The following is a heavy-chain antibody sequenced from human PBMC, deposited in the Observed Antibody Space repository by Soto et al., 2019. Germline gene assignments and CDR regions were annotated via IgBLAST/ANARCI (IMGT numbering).Heavy chain of an antibody. Sequence: GGSLRLSCAVSGFTFSSYSMNWVRQAPGEGLEWISYISSGSSSTYYADSVKGRFIISRDNAKNSLYLQMNSLRVEDTAVYYCAGPNWNLPDPPFLLQFDYWGQGTSVTVSS. V-gene: IGHV3-48*01. D-gene: IGHD1-1*01. CDR3: AGPNWNLPDPPFLLQFDY. J-gene: IGHJ4*02. CDR2: ISSGSSST. CDR1: GFTFSSYS.